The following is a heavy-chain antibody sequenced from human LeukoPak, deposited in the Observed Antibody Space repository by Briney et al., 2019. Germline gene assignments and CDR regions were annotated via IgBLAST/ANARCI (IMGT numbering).Heavy chain of an antibody. D-gene: IGHD3-10*01. CDR3: ARELITMVRGTAYYFDY. CDR2: ITPILGIA. J-gene: IGHJ4*02. CDR1: GGTFSSYA. Sequence: SVKVSCKASGGTFSSYAISWVRQAPGQGLEWMGRITPILGIANYAQKFQGRVTITADKSTSTAYMELSSLRSEDTAVCYCARELITMVRGTAYYFDYWGQGTLVTVSS. V-gene: IGHV1-69*04.